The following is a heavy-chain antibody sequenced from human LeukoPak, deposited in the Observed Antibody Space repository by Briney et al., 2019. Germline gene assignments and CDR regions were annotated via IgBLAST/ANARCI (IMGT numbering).Heavy chain of an antibody. CDR1: GGSIIGENHY. J-gene: IGHJ3*02. V-gene: IGHV4-39*01. CDR3: ARQLNVVWAFDI. CDR2: IYYSGRS. D-gene: IGHD2-15*01. Sequence: SETLSLTCTLSGGSIIGENHYWGWIRQPPGKRLEWIGTIYYSGRSYYNSSLKSRATVSVDTSKNQISLILSSVIDADAAVYYCARQLNVVWAFDIWGQGTTVTVSS.